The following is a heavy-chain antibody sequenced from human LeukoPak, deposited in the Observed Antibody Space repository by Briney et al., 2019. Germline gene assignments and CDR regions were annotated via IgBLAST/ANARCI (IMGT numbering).Heavy chain of an antibody. D-gene: IGHD3-10*01. Sequence: GRSLRLSCAASGFTFSSYGMHWVRQAPGKGLEWVAVISYDGSNKYYADSVKGRFTISRDNSKNTLYLQMNSLRAEDTAVYYCAKEGMGSGSYSWFDPWGQGTLVTVSS. CDR3: AKEGMGSGSYSWFDP. CDR1: GFTFSSYG. J-gene: IGHJ5*02. CDR2: ISYDGSNK. V-gene: IGHV3-30*18.